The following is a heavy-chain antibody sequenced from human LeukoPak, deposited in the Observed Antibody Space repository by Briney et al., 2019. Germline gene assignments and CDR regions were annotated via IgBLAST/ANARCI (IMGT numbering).Heavy chain of an antibody. J-gene: IGHJ5*01. CDR1: GDSITNSY. CDR3: AKRIIEARENGDSNWLDP. Sequence: PSETLSLTCTVSGDSITNSYWNWIRQPPGRGLEGIGRISYGGSTNYNPSLKSRVIISRDTSKNQFSLELTSVTAADTAIYYCAKRIIEARENGDSNWLDPWGQGTLVTVSS. V-gene: IGHV4-59*08. D-gene: IGHD4-17*01. CDR2: ISYGGST.